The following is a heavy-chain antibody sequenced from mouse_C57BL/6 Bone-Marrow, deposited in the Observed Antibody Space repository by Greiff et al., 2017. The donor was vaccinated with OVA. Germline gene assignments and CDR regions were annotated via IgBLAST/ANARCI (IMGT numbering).Heavy chain of an antibody. D-gene: IGHD1-1*01. CDR1: GYTFTSYG. Sequence: VKVVESGAELARPGASVKLSCKASGYTFTSYGISWVKQRTGQGLEWIGEIYPRSGNTYYNEKFKGKATLTADKSSSTAYMELRSLTSEDSAVYFCARRYYGSRYYFDYWGQGTTLTVSS. CDR3: ARRYYGSRYYFDY. CDR2: IYPRSGNT. J-gene: IGHJ2*01. V-gene: IGHV1-81*01.